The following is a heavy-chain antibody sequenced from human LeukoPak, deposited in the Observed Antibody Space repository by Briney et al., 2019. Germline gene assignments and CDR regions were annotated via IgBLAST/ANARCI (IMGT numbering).Heavy chain of an antibody. J-gene: IGHJ6*03. CDR2: INPNSGGT. CDR3: ARWGTTGIGVRKTNYYYYYMDV. CDR1: GYTFTGYY. Sequence: ASVKVSCKASGYTFTGYYMHWVRQAPGQGLEWMGWINPNSGGTNYAQKFQGRVTISVDTSKNQFSLKLSSVTAADTAVYYCARWGTTGIGVRKTNYYYYYMDVWGKGTTVTISS. V-gene: IGHV1-2*02. D-gene: IGHD1-1*01.